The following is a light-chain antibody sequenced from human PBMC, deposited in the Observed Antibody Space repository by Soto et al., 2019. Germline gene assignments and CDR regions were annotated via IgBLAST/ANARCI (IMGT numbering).Light chain of an antibody. V-gene: IGKV1-5*01. J-gene: IGKJ2*01. Sequence: IQMTQSPSTLSASVGDRVSITCRASQSIFSWLAWYQHKPGKAPDLLIYAASTLFSGVPSRFRGSGSGTDFTLTITSLQPEDFATYYCQQSYRAPYTFGQGTKLEIK. CDR3: QQSYRAPYT. CDR1: QSIFSW. CDR2: AAS.